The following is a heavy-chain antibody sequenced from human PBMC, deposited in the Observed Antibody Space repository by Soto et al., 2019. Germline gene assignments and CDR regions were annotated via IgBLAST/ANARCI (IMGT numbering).Heavy chain of an antibody. D-gene: IGHD2-8*01. J-gene: IGHJ6*02. CDR1: GFSFSGFA. V-gene: IGHV3-23*01. Sequence: EVQLLESGGGFIHPGGSLRLSCAASGFSFSGFAMNWVRQAPGKGLEWVSIVSGSAVSKFYADSVKGRFTISRDNSKSTRYLQINSLRAEDTAVYYCAKTRGAMIYAISVYGMDVWGQRTTVTVSS. CDR3: AKTRGAMIYAISVYGMDV. CDR2: VSGSAVSK.